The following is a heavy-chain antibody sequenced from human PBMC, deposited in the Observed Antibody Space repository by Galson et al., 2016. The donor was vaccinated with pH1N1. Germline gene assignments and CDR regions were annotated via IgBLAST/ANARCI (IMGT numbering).Heavy chain of an antibody. Sequence: SLRLSCAASGFIFTGYSMSWVRQAPGKGLEWVSLIYTGGSTYYADSVKGRFTISRDNSKNTLYLQMNSLRADDTAVYYCVRGLRGYSFTWGQGTLAPVSS. J-gene: IGHJ4*02. V-gene: IGHV3-53*01. CDR3: VRGLRGYSFT. D-gene: IGHD5-18*01. CDR2: IYTGGST. CDR1: GFIFTGYS.